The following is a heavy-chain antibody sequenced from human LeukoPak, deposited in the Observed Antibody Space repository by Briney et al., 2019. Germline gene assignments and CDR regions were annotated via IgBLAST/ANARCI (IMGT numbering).Heavy chain of an antibody. CDR2: ISYDGSNK. CDR3: ARDPRLPYIVVVTAPYFDY. J-gene: IGHJ4*02. CDR1: GFTFSSYA. D-gene: IGHD2-21*02. Sequence: QPGRSLRLSCAASGFTFSSYAMHWVRQAPGKGLEWVAVISYDGSNKYYADSVKGRFTISRDNSKNTLYLQMNSLRAEDTAVYYCARDPRLPYIVVVTAPYFDYWGQGTLVTVSS. V-gene: IGHV3-30-3*01.